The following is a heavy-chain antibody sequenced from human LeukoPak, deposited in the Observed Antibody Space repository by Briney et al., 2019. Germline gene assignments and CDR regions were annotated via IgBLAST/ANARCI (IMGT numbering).Heavy chain of an antibody. V-gene: IGHV3-48*02. CDR3: ARDSIVGAPFAY. CDR2: ISSSTSTI. CDR1: GFTFSSYS. J-gene: IGHJ4*02. D-gene: IGHD1-26*01. Sequence: PGGSLRLSCAASGFTFSSYSMNWVRQAPGKGLEWVSYISSSTSTIYYADSVKGRFTISRDNAKSSLYLQMNRLRDEDTAVYYCARDSIVGAPFAYWGQGTLVTVSS.